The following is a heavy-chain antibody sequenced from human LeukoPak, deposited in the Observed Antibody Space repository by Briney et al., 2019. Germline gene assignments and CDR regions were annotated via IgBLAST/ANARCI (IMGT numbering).Heavy chain of an antibody. CDR3: AKAQGEGYYDSSGYQSFDY. Sequence: GGSLRLSCAASGFTFSNYAMSWVRQAPGKGLEWVSAISGSGGSTYYADSVKGRFTISRDNSKNTLYLQMNSLRAEDTAVYYCAKAQGEGYYDSSGYQSFDYWGQGTLVTVSS. V-gene: IGHV3-23*01. CDR2: ISGSGGST. J-gene: IGHJ4*02. D-gene: IGHD3-22*01. CDR1: GFTFSNYA.